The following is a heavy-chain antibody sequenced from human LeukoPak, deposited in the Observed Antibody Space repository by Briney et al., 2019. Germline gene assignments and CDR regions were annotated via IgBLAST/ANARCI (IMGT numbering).Heavy chain of an antibody. D-gene: IGHD3-3*01. Sequence: GTSVKVSCXASGFTFTSSAMQWVRQARGQRLEWIGWIVVGSGNTNYAQKFQERVTITRDMSTSTAYMELSSLRSEDTAVYYCAAGPSYDFWSGYDFDYWGQGTLVTVSS. V-gene: IGHV1-58*02. CDR1: GFTFTSSA. CDR2: IVVGSGNT. CDR3: AAGPSYDFWSGYDFDY. J-gene: IGHJ4*02.